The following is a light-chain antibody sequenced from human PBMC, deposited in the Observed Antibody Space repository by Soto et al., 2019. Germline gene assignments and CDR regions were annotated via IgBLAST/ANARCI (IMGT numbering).Light chain of an antibody. Sequence: QSALTQPRSVSGSPGQSVTISRTRTSSDVGGYNYVSWYQQHPGKAPKLMIYDVSKRPSGVPDRFSGSKSGNTASLTISGLQAEDEADYYCCSYAGSYTLVFGGGTKLTVL. V-gene: IGLV2-11*01. CDR2: DVS. CDR3: CSYAGSYTLV. CDR1: SSDVGGYNY. J-gene: IGLJ2*01.